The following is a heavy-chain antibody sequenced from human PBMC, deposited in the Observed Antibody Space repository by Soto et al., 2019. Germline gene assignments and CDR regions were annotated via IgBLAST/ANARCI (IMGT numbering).Heavy chain of an antibody. Sequence: SLRLSCVASEFAFSSYSMHWVGQAPGKGLEWVAVVSFDGSNKKSIDSLRGRFTVSRDNSKNTLYLQMNSLRVEDTAVYYCARVPSRYGSGPYGMDVWGQGTTVTVSS. V-gene: IGHV3-30-3*01. D-gene: IGHD3-10*01. CDR1: EFAFSSYS. J-gene: IGHJ6*02. CDR2: VSFDGSNK. CDR3: ARVPSRYGSGPYGMDV.